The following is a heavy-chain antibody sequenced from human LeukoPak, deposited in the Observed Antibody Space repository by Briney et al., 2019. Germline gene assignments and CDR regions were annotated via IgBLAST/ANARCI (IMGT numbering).Heavy chain of an antibody. CDR1: GYTFTSYY. V-gene: IGHV1-46*01. CDR3: AREKRLTMVRGVLDY. D-gene: IGHD3-10*01. CDR2: INPSGGST. Sequence: APVKVSCKASGYTFTSYYMHWVRQAPGQGLEWMGIINPSGGSTSYAQKFQGRVTMTRDTSTSTVYMELSSLRSEDTAVYYCAREKRLTMVRGVLDYWGRGTLVTVSS. J-gene: IGHJ4*02.